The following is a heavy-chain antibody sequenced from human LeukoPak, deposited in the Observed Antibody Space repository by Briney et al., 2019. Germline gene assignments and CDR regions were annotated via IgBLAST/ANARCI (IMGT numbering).Heavy chain of an antibody. J-gene: IGHJ4*02. CDR3: EARGYCSSTSCSHFDY. D-gene: IGHD2-2*01. CDR2: IIPIFGTA. V-gene: IGHV1-69*05. CDR1: GGTFSSYA. Sequence: SVKVSCKASGGTFSSYAISWVRQAPGQGLEWIGWIIPIFGTANYAQKFQGRVTITTDESKSTAYMELGSLRSEGRAVYYCEARGYCSSTSCSHFDYRGQGSLVADCS.